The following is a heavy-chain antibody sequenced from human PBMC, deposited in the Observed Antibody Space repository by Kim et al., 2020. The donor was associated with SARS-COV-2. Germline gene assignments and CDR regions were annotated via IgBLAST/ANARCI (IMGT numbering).Heavy chain of an antibody. J-gene: IGHJ6*02. CDR3: ARDRGNYYGMDV. D-gene: IGHD3-16*01. Sequence: SETLSLTCTVSGGSISSYYWSWIRQPLGKGLEWIGYIYYSGSTNYNPSLKSRVTISVDTSKNQFSLKLSSVTAADTAVYYCARDRGNYYGMDVWGQGTTVTVSS. V-gene: IGHV4-59*01. CDR2: IYYSGST. CDR1: GGSISSYY.